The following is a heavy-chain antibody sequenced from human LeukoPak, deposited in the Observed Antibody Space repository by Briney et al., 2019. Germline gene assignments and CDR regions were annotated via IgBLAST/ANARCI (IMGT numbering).Heavy chain of an antibody. V-gene: IGHV1-2*02. J-gene: IGHJ4*02. CDR1: GYTFTGYY. CDR3: ARSHRGGGYSYGYAPPDY. D-gene: IGHD5-18*01. CDR2: INPNSGGT. Sequence: GASVKVSCKASGYTFTGYYMHWVRQAPGQGLEWMGWINPNSGGTNYAQKFQGRVTMTRDTSISTAYMELSRLRSDDTAVYYCARSHRGGGYSYGYAPPDYWGQGTLVTVSS.